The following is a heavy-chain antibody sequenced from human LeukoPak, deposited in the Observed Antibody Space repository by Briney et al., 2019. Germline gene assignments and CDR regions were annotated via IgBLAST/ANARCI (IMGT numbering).Heavy chain of an antibody. D-gene: IGHD3-10*01. V-gene: IGHV7-4-1*02. J-gene: IGHJ4*02. Sequence: ASVKVSCKASGYTFTSYAINWVRQAPGQGREWMGWINTNTGNSTNAQGYTGRFVFSLDTSVSTAYLQISSLKAEDTAVYYCARGPYYYGSGSYYPSPYYFDYWGQGTLVTVSS. CDR1: GYTFTSYA. CDR3: ARGPYYYGSGSYYPSPYYFDY. CDR2: INTNTGNS.